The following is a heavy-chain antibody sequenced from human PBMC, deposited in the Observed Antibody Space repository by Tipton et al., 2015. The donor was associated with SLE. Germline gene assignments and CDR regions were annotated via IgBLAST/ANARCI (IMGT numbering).Heavy chain of an antibody. CDR2: IQYDGSKK. Sequence: SLRLSCVVSGFMFSSHGMHWVRQAPGKGLEWVAFIQYDGSKKYYGDSVKGRFTVSRDNSKNTLYLQMNSLRHEDRAMYYCVKGGERPDYWGQGTLVTVSS. D-gene: IGHD1-26*01. CDR3: VKGGERPDY. CDR1: GFMFSSHG. J-gene: IGHJ4*02. V-gene: IGHV3-30*02.